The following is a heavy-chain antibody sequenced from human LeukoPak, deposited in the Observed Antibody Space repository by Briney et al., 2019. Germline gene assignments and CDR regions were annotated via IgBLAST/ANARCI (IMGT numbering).Heavy chain of an antibody. V-gene: IGHV3-23*01. Sequence: GESLRLSCAVSGFTFRTYAMSWVRQAPGKGLEWVSSITGGGVTAYYADSVKGRFTISRDNSKNTLYLQMNSLRVEDTAVYYCAKHTVGGTIGWDAYDIWGQGTLGAVSS. D-gene: IGHD1-26*01. CDR3: AKHTVGGTIGWDAYDI. CDR1: GFTFRTYA. CDR2: ITGGGVTA. J-gene: IGHJ3*02.